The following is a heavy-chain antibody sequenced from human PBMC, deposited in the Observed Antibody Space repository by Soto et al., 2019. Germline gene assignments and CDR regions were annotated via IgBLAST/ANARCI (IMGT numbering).Heavy chain of an antibody. J-gene: IGHJ4*02. CDR3: ARDHPNDHGDYAEYFFHY. CDR1: GYTFTLYG. Sequence: QVQLVQSGAEVKKPGASVKVSCKASGYTFTLYGISWVRQAPGQALEWMGWISTYNGNIKYAQKLQGRVIMTTDTSTSTAYMELRSLRSDDTAVYYCARDHPNDHGDYAEYFFHYWGQGTLVTVSS. V-gene: IGHV1-18*01. CDR2: ISTYNGNI. D-gene: IGHD4-17*01.